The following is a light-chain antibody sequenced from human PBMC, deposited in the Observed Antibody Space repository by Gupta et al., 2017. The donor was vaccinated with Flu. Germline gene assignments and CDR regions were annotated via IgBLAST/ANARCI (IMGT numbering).Light chain of an antibody. CDR3: QQHKDSWPIT. V-gene: IGKV3-11*01. J-gene: IGKJ5*01. CDR1: QNIERY. Sequence: TLSWSPGERATRSCRASQNIERYLAWYQQKPGQGPRLLIYDVSARATGVPARFSGSGSGTDFTLTITSLAPEDFGTYYCQQHKDSWPITFGQGTRLDIK. CDR2: DVS.